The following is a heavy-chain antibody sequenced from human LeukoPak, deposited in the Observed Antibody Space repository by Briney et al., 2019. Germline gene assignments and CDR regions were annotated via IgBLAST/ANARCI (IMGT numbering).Heavy chain of an antibody. Sequence: ASVKVSCKASGYTFTSNGINWVRQAPEQGLAWTGWISAYNGNTNYAQKFQGRVTMTTDTSTSTAYMEVRSLRSDDTAVYYCAKASYDRPYYDYGMDVWGQGTTVTVSS. V-gene: IGHV1-18*01. CDR2: ISAYNGNT. CDR3: AKASYDRPYYDYGMDV. J-gene: IGHJ6*02. D-gene: IGHD3-22*01. CDR1: GYTFTSNG.